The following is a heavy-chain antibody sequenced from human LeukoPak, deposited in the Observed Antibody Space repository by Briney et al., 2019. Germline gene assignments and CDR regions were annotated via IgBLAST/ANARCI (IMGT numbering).Heavy chain of an antibody. Sequence: ASVKVSCKASGGTFSSYAISWVRQAPGQGLEWMGGIIPIFGTANYAQKFQGRVTITADKSTSTAYMELSSLRSEDTAVYYCARDKHGYNKIRVDWFDPWGQGTQLTVSS. CDR2: IIPIFGTA. CDR1: GGTFSSYA. J-gene: IGHJ5*02. CDR3: ARDKHGYNKIRVDWFDP. V-gene: IGHV1-69*06. D-gene: IGHD5-24*01.